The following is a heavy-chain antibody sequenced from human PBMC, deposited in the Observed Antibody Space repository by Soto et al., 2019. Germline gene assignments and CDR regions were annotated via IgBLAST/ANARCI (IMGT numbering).Heavy chain of an antibody. CDR2: INHSGST. J-gene: IGHJ3*01. D-gene: IGHD3-16*02. CDR1: GGSFTDYY. V-gene: IGHV4-34*01. CDR3: ARVRARLLSHAFDF. Sequence: QVQLQQWGAGLLKPSETLSLTCAVYGGSFTDYYWTWIRQPPGKGLEWIGEINHSGSTNYNPSLKNRVTIALDTSKNPFSLKVNSVTAADTAVYFCARVRARLLSHAFDFWGQGTLVTVSS.